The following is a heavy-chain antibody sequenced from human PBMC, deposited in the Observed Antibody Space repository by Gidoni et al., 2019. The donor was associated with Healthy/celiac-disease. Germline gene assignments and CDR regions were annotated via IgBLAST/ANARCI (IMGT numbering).Heavy chain of an antibody. J-gene: IGHJ6*02. Sequence: QVQLVESGGGVVQPGRSLRHSCAAYGFTFSSYGLHWVRQAPGKGLGWVAVIWYDGSNKYYADSVKGRFTISRDNSKNTLYLQMNSLRAEDTAVYYCARSLGYCSGGSCEASYYYYGMDVWGQGTTVTVSS. CDR2: IWYDGSNK. CDR1: GFTFSSYG. D-gene: IGHD2-15*01. V-gene: IGHV3-33*01. CDR3: ARSLGYCSGGSCEASYYYYGMDV.